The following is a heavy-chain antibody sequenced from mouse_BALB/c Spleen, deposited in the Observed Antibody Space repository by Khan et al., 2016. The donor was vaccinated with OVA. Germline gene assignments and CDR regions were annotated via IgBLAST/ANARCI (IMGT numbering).Heavy chain of an antibody. Sequence: QVQLKESGPGLVAPSQSLSITCTVTGFSLTSYAIHWIRQPPGKGLEWLGVIWAGGSTNHNSALMSRLSISKDNSKSQVFLKMDSLQAHDTAMYYCARNREPDYFDYWGQGTTLTVSS. D-gene: IGHD2-14*01. CDR1: GFSLTSYA. J-gene: IGHJ2*01. V-gene: IGHV2-9*02. CDR3: ARNREPDYFDY. CDR2: IWAGGST.